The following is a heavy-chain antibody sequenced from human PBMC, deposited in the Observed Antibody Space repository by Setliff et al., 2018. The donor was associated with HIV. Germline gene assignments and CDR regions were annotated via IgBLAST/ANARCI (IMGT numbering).Heavy chain of an antibody. CDR2: IWHDGSEK. D-gene: IGHD5-12*01. Sequence: GSLRLSCQTSGFTFSSYGMHWVRQAPGKGLEWVATIWHDGSEKYYRDSVRGRFSISRDDSTKTLYLEMNNMQPEDTALYHCAKSRSIKWAFDYWGQGTLVTVSS. CDR1: GFTFSSYG. V-gene: IGHV3-30*02. CDR3: AKSRSIKWAFDY. J-gene: IGHJ4*02.